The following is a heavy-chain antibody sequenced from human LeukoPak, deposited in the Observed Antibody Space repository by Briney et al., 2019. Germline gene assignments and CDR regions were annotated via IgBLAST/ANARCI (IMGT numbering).Heavy chain of an antibody. CDR3: ARSADGIQLWLLGY. J-gene: IGHJ4*02. Sequence: GESLKNSCKGSGYSFTSCWIGWLRQMPGKGLEWMGSIYPGDSDTRYSPSFQGQVTISADKSISTAYLQWSSLKASDTAMYYCARSADGIQLWLLGYWGQGTLVTVSS. D-gene: IGHD5-18*01. CDR2: IYPGDSDT. V-gene: IGHV5-51*01. CDR1: GYSFTSCW.